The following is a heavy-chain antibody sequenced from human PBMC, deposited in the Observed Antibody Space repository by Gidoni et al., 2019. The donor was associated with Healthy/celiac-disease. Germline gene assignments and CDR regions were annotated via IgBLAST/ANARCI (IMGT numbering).Heavy chain of an antibody. CDR2: INPSGGST. D-gene: IGHD6-13*01. V-gene: IGHV1-46*01. J-gene: IGHJ6*02. Sequence: QVQLVQSGAEVKKPGASVKGSCKASGYTFTSYYMHWVRQAPGQGLEWMGIINPSGGSTSYAQKFQGRVTMTRDTSTSTVYMELSSLRSEDTAVYYCARMVRGYSSSWYNYYYYYGMDVWGQGTTVTVSS. CDR3: ARMVRGYSSSWYNYYYYYGMDV. CDR1: GYTFTSYY.